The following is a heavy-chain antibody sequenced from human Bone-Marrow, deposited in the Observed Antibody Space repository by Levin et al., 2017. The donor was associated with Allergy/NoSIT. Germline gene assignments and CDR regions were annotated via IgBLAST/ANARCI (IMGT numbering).Heavy chain of an antibody. D-gene: IGHD6-13*01. CDR3: ARCPPATGRREFDY. Sequence: SQTLSLTCTVSGDSVTTGSYYWSWIRQPPGKGLEWIGYIHYSGSTSYNPSLKSRVTISVDTSKDQFSLKLSSVTAADTALYYCARCPPATGRREFDYWGQGALVTVSS. J-gene: IGHJ4*02. CDR2: IHYSGST. CDR1: GDSVTTGSYY. V-gene: IGHV4-61*01.